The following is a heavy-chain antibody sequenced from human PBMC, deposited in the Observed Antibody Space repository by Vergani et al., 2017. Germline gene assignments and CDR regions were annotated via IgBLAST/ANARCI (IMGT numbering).Heavy chain of an antibody. D-gene: IGHD1-26*01. CDR2: LTGGGGST. CDR3: VKDAGSYENFFDS. CDR1: GFTFSTYA. Sequence: EVQLLESGGSLKHPGGSVRLSCAASGFTFSTYAMHWVRQAPGKGLDWVSALTGGGGSTDYAYSFKGRFIIARANSRDTLYLQMNSLRPEDTATYYCVKDAGSYENFFDSWGQGTLVTVSS. V-gene: IGHV3-23*01. J-gene: IGHJ4*02.